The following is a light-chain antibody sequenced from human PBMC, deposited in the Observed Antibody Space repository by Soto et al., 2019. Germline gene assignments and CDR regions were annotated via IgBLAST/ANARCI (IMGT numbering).Light chain of an antibody. V-gene: IGLV2-14*03. Sequence: QSALTQPASVSGSPGQSITISCTGTSSDVGGYKYVSWYQQHPGKAPKLMIYDIRNRPSGVSNRLSGSKSGNTASLTISGLQAGVEADYYCSSYTSSSTRVFGSGTKVTVL. J-gene: IGLJ1*01. CDR3: SSYTSSSTRV. CDR2: DIR. CDR1: SSDVGGYKY.